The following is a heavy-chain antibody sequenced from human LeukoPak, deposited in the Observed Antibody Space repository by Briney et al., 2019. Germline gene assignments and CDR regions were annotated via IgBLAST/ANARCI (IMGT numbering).Heavy chain of an antibody. J-gene: IGHJ4*02. CDR2: IYSGGSI. D-gene: IGHD5-12*01. Sequence: GGSLRLSCAASGFTVSTNHMSWVRQTPGKGLDWVSTIYSGGSIYYADSVKGRFTISRDNAKNSLYLQMNSLRAEDMALYYCAKASRATNGYFDYWGQGTLVTVSS. V-gene: IGHV3-53*05. CDR3: AKASRATNGYFDY. CDR1: GFTVSTNH.